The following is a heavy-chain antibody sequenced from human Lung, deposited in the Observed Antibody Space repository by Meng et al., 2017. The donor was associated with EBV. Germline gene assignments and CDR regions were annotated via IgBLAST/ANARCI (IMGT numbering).Heavy chain of an antibody. Sequence: QLKESGPGLLHPSQTLPLTLPVSGGSVISGGYYWSWIRQQPGKGLEWIGYIYYTGSSFYNPSLKSRVTISVDTSKNQFSLNLSSVTAADTAVYYCANAGRFGESLGDYWGQGILVTVSS. CDR3: ANAGRFGESLGDY. CDR1: GGSVISGGYY. CDR2: IYYTGSS. J-gene: IGHJ4*02. V-gene: IGHV4-31*02. D-gene: IGHD3-10*01.